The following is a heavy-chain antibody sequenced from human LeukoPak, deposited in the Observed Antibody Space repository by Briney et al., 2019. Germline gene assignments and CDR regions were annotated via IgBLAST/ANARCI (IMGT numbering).Heavy chain of an antibody. CDR2: ISYDGSNK. CDR1: GFTFSSYG. CDR3: AKGVDYYGSGRPNYYYYGMDV. Sequence: PGRSLRLSCAASGFTFSSYGMHWVRQVPGKGLEWVAVISYDGSNKYYADSVKGRFTISRDNSKNTLYLQMNSLRAEDTAVYYFAKGVDYYGSGRPNYYYYGMDVWGQGTTVTVSS. D-gene: IGHD3-10*01. V-gene: IGHV3-30*18. J-gene: IGHJ6*02.